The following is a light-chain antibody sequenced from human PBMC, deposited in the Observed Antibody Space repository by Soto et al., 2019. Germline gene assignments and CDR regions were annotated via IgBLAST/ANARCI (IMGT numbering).Light chain of an antibody. CDR3: QQHKSYPWT. V-gene: IGKV1-5*03. CDR1: QSIDSW. Sequence: DIQMTQSPSTVSASVGDRVTITCRATQSIDSWLAWYQQKPGKAPNLLIYKASTLESGVPSRFSGTGSGTEFTLTISSLQPDDFTTYHCQQHKSYPWTFGQGTKVEIK. J-gene: IGKJ1*01. CDR2: KAS.